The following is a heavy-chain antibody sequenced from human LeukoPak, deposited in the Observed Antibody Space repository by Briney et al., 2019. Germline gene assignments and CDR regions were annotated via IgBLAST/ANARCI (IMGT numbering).Heavy chain of an antibody. CDR2: ISNDGSNK. V-gene: IGHV3-30*09. CDR1: GFTFRNYY. D-gene: IGHD6-13*01. CDR3: AKSGIAAAGQRGYFDY. Sequence: GGSLRLSCAASGFTFRNYYMHWVRQAPGKGLEWVAVISNDGSNKYYADSVKGRFAISRDNSKNTVYLQMNSLRGEDTAVYYCAKSGIAAAGQRGYFDYWGQGTLVTVSS. J-gene: IGHJ4*02.